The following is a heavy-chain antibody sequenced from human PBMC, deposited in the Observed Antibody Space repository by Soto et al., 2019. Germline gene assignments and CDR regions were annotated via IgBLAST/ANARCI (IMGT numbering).Heavy chain of an antibody. CDR2: IKSKKDDGTT. V-gene: IGHV3-15*01. Sequence: GGSLRLSCAACGFTINSAWMTWVRQAPGKGLEWVGRIKSKKDDGTTDYAAPVKGRFTISRDDSKNMLYLQMSSLSTEDTAVYYCTTLGLGAVALVLGYYFDYWGQGALVTVSS. D-gene: IGHD6-19*01. J-gene: IGHJ4*02. CDR3: TTLGLGAVALVLGYYFDY. CDR1: GFTINSAW.